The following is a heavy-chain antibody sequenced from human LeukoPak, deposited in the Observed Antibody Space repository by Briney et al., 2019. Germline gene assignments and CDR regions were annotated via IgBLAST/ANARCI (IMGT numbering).Heavy chain of an antibody. D-gene: IGHD3-22*01. CDR3: ASGNGYYYRYFDY. J-gene: IGHJ4*02. Sequence: SETLSLTCTVSDDSISSVGYYWTWIRQYPGKGLEWIRYIHYSGNTYYNPSLKSRVTISVDTSKNHFSLRLSSVTAADTAVYYCASGNGYYYRYFDYWGQGTLVTVSS. CDR1: DDSISSVGYY. V-gene: IGHV4-31*03. CDR2: IHYSGNT.